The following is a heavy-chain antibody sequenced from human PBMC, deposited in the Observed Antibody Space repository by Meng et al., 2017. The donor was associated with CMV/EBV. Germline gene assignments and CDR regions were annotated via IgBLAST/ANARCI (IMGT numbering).Heavy chain of an antibody. CDR2: IRSKAYGGTT. CDR3: TRDITMVRGVIGRGMDV. CDR1: GFTFGDYA. V-gene: IGHV3-49*04. D-gene: IGHD3-10*01. Sequence: GGSLRLSCTASGFTFGDYAMSWVRQAPGKGLEWVGFIRSKAYGGTTEYAASVKGRFTISRDDSKSIAYLQMNNLKTEDTAVYYCTRDITMVRGVIGRGMDVWGQGTTVTVSS. J-gene: IGHJ6*02.